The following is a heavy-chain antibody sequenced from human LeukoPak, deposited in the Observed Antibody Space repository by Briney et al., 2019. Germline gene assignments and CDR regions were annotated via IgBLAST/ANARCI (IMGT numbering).Heavy chain of an antibody. CDR2: MNRDSGNT. CDR1: GYAFTRSD. D-gene: IGHD3-22*01. V-gene: IGHV1-8*03. Sequence: ASVKVSCKASGYAFTRSDIHWVRQAPGQGLEWMGWMNRDSGNTGFAQKFQGRGTITRNTTISTAYLELSSLRSEDTAVYYCARGLILYNYYYYMDVWGKGTTVTVSS. J-gene: IGHJ6*03. CDR3: ARGLILYNYYYYMDV.